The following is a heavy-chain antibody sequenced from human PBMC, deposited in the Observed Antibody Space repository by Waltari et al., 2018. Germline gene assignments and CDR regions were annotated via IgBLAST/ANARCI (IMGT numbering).Heavy chain of an antibody. V-gene: IGHV3-23*01. J-gene: IGHJ5*02. Sequence: EVQLLESGGGLVQPGGSLRLSCAASVFIFISYDMLWFRQAPGKGLEWVSGISGSSSKIHYADSVRGRFTISRDNSKNTVYLQMNSLRAEDTAVYYCAKGPAARTNWFDPWGQGTLVTVSS. CDR2: ISGSSSKI. CDR3: AKGPAARTNWFDP. CDR1: VFIFISYD. D-gene: IGHD2-2*01.